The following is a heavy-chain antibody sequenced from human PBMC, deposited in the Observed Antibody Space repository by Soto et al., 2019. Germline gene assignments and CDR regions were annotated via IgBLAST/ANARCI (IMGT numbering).Heavy chain of an antibody. D-gene: IGHD6-13*01. Sequence: PSETLSLTCTVSGGSISSYYWSCIRQPAGRGLEGIGRSYTSGSSNYNPSLKSRVTMSVDTSKNQFSLKLSSVTAADTAVYYCARDRPYSSSWYAGDWFDTWGQGTLVTVSS. CDR2: SYTSGSS. J-gene: IGHJ5*02. CDR1: GGSISSYY. CDR3: ARDRPYSSSWYAGDWFDT. V-gene: IGHV4-4*07.